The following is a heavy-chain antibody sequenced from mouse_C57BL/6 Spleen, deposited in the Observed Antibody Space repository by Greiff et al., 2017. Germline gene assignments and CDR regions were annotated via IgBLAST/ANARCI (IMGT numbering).Heavy chain of an antibody. Sequence: QVQLQQSGPELVKPGASVKISCKASGYAFSSSWMNWVKQRPGKGLEWIGRIYPGDGDTNYKGKFKGKATLTADKSSSTAYMQLSSLTSEDAAVDFCARSGHYYGSSWYFDYWGQGTTLTVSS. V-gene: IGHV1-82*01. CDR3: ARSGHYYGSSWYFDY. J-gene: IGHJ2*01. D-gene: IGHD1-1*01. CDR1: GYAFSSSW. CDR2: IYPGDGDT.